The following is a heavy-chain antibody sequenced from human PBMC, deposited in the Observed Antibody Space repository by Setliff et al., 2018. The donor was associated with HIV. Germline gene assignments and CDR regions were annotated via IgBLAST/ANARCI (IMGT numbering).Heavy chain of an antibody. V-gene: IGHV3-48*01. CDR1: GGSISSSS. J-gene: IGHJ1*01. CDR3: ASDSQETHYDSTGFAMGRAYMQY. D-gene: IGHD3-16*01. Sequence: ETLSLTCTVSGGSISSSSFYWGWIRQPPGKGLEWIAHIGSGGSTVYYADPVQGRFTISRGNVKNSLYLHMNSLRVEDTAIYYCASDSQETHYDSTGFAMGRAYMQYWGQGIVVTVSS. CDR2: IGSGGSTV.